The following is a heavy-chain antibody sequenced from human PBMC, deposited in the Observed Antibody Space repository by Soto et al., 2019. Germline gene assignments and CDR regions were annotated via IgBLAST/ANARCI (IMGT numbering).Heavy chain of an antibody. CDR2: ISGSAGST. V-gene: IGHV3-23*01. CDR3: ATEVLGSGNHDY. CDR1: GFTFSNYA. Sequence: EVQLLESGGGLVQPGGSLRLSCAASGFTFSNYAMSWLRQAPGKGLEWVSAISGSAGSTYYADSVKGRFTISRDNSKNTLYLQMNSLRAEDTAVYYCATEVLGSGNHDYWGQGTLVTVSS. D-gene: IGHD3-10*01. J-gene: IGHJ4*02.